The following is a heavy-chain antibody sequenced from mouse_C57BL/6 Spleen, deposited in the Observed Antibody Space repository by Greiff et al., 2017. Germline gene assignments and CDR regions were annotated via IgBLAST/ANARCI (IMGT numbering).Heavy chain of an antibody. CDR2: IWGVGST. V-gene: IGHV2-6*01. CDR1: GFSLTSYG. J-gene: IGHJ3*01. D-gene: IGHD3-2*02. Sequence: VKLLESGPGLVAPSQSLSITCTVSGFSLTSYGVDWVRQSPGKGLEWLGVIWGVGSTNYNSALKSRLSISTDNSKSQVFLKMNSLQTDDTAMYYCASVGGQGFAYWGQGTLVTVSA. CDR3: ASVGGQGFAY.